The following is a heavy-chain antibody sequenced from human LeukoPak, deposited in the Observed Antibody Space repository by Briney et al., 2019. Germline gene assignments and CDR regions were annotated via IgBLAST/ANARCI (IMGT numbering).Heavy chain of an antibody. CDR2: IYSGGST. D-gene: IGHD3-9*01. CDR1: GFTVSSNY. Sequence: GGSLRLSCAASGFTVSSNYMSWVRQAPGKGLEWVSVIYSGGSTYYADSVKGRFTISRDNAKNSLYLQMNSLRAEDTAVYYCARNRHDISKGNWFDPWGQGTLVTVSS. J-gene: IGHJ5*02. CDR3: ARNRHDISKGNWFDP. V-gene: IGHV3-53*01.